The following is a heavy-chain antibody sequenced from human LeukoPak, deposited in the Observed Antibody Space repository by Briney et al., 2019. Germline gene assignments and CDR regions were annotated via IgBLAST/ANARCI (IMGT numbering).Heavy chain of an antibody. J-gene: IGHJ4*02. V-gene: IGHV4-59*08. CDR2: IYYSGST. CDR3: ARSPYYYDSSGYYYYFDY. D-gene: IGHD3-22*01. CDR1: GGSISSYY. Sequence: PSETLSLTYTVSGGSISSYYWSWIRQPPGKGLEWIGYIYYSGSTNYNPSLKSRVTISVDTSKNQFSLKLSSVTAADTAVYYCARSPYYYDSSGYYYYFDYWGQGTLVTVSS.